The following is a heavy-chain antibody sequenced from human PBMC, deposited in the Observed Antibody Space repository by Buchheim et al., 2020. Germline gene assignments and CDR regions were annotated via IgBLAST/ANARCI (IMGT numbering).Heavy chain of an antibody. CDR3: ATLRGYGDFDY. V-gene: IGHV3-48*03. D-gene: IGHD5-18*01. J-gene: IGHJ4*02. CDR2: ISSSGSTI. Sequence: EVQLVESGGGLVQPGGSLRLSCAASGFIFSSYEMNWVRQAPGKGLEWVSYISSSGSTISYADSVKGRFTISRDNAKNSLYLQMNTLNTEDTAVYYCATLRGYGDFDYWGQGIL. CDR1: GFIFSSYE.